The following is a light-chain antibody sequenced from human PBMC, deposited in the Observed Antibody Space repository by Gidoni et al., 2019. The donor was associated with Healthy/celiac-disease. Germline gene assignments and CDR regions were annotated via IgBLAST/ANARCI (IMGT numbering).Light chain of an antibody. Sequence: EIVMTQSPATLSVSPGERATLSCRASQSVGSSLAWYQHKFGQAPRLLIYGASARATGIPARFSGSGSGTEFTLTISSLQSEDFAVYYCQQYDSWSGNTFGQXTKLDIK. CDR2: GAS. CDR1: QSVGSS. J-gene: IGKJ2*01. V-gene: IGKV3-15*01. CDR3: QQYDSWSGNT.